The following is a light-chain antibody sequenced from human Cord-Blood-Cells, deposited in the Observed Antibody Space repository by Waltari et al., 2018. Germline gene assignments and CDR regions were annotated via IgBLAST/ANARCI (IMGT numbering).Light chain of an antibody. CDR3: CSYAGSSTLV. Sequence: QSALTQPASVSGSPGQSITISCTGTSSDVGSYNLVSWYQHHPGKAPNLMIYEGSKRPSGVHNRFSGSKSGNTASLTISGLQAEDEADYYCCSYAGSSTLVFGGGTKLTVL. V-gene: IGLV2-23*01. CDR2: EGS. CDR1: SSDVGSYNL. J-gene: IGLJ3*02.